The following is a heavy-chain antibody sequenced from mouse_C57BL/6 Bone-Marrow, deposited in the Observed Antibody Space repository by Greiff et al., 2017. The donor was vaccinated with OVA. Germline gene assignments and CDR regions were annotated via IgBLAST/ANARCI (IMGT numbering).Heavy chain of an antibody. CDR1: GFSLTSYC. J-gene: IGHJ4*01. V-gene: IGHV2-2*01. D-gene: IGHD2-5*01. Sequence: VMLVESGPGLVQPSPSLSISCTASGFSLTSYCVHWVRQSPGKGLEWIGVIWRGGSTDYNAAFISRLSISKNNSKSQVFFKMNSLQADDTAIYYCATSTIVKTMDYWGQGTSVTVSS. CDR2: IWRGGST. CDR3: ATSTIVKTMDY.